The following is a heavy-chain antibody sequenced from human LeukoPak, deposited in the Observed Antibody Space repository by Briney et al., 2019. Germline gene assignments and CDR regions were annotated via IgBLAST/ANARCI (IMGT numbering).Heavy chain of an antibody. Sequence: SDTLPLTCAVSGYSISSSNWWGWIRQPPGKGLEWIGYIYYSGSTYYNPSLKSRVTMSVDTSKNQFSLKLSSVTAADTAVYYCAAEYYDILTGYYRVRAFDIWGQGTMVTVSS. CDR1: GYSISSSNW. V-gene: IGHV4-28*03. J-gene: IGHJ3*02. D-gene: IGHD3-9*01. CDR2: IYYSGST. CDR3: AAEYYDILTGYYRVRAFDI.